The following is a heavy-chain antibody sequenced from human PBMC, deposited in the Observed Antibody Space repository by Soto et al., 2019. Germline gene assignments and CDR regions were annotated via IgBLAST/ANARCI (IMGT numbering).Heavy chain of an antibody. Sequence: GGSLRLSCAGSGFTFRDYYMSWVRLAPGQGLEWVSYMSSSGATIYYADSVKGRFTISRDTVKNTVYLEMNNLRVDDTAVYYCARDKTQGAGWFDPWGRGTLVTVSS. J-gene: IGHJ5*02. CDR2: MSSSGATI. CDR3: ARDKTQGAGWFDP. CDR1: GFTFRDYY. V-gene: IGHV3-11*01.